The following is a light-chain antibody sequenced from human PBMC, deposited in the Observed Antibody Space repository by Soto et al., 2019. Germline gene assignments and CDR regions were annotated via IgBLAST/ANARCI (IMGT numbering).Light chain of an antibody. CDR1: ETVATN. CDR2: GAS. Sequence: VMTQSPATLSVSPGERATLSCWASETVATNLSWYQQKPGQAPRLLISGASTRAAGISARFRGSGSGTKFTLTTSSLLSDDAAVYYCRQYFEWPPRTFGQGTKVEI. CDR3: RQYFEWPPRT. J-gene: IGKJ1*01. V-gene: IGKV3-15*01.